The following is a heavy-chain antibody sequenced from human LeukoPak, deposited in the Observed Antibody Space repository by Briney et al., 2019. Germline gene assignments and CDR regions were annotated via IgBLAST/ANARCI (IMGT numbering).Heavy chain of an antibody. Sequence: GGSLRLSCAVSGFSFSHYSMHWVRQAPGKGLEWVAVMSYDGANTYYAASVRGRFTISRDDSENTVYLQMNSLRPEDTAVYYCAKGPYYDFWTGYCYFDYWGQGTLVTVSS. D-gene: IGHD3-3*01. CDR1: GFSFSHYS. CDR2: MSYDGANT. J-gene: IGHJ4*02. CDR3: AKGPYYDFWTGYCYFDY. V-gene: IGHV3-30-3*01.